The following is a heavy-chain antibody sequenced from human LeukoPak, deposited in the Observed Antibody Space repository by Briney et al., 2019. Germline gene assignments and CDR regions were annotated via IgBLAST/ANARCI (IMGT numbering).Heavy chain of an antibody. CDR1: GYSISSGYY. CDR2: MYHGGST. Sequence: SETLSLTCSVSGYSISSGYYWGWIRQPPGKGLEWIAGMYHGGSTFYNPSLRSRVTISIDTPKNQFSLKLSSVTAADTAVYYCARVMTTATTWAFDVWGQGTMVTVSS. J-gene: IGHJ3*01. CDR3: ARVMTTATTWAFDV. V-gene: IGHV4-38-2*02. D-gene: IGHD4-17*01.